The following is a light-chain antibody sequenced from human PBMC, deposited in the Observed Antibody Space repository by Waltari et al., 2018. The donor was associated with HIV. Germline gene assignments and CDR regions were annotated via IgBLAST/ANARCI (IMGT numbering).Light chain of an antibody. CDR1: SGSGSACYC. CDR2: SPN. V-gene: IGLV8-61*01. CDR3: SLYMGGGIWV. Sequence: QTVVTQEPSFSVSPGGTVTLTCGLSSGSGSACYCPSRYQQTPGQAPRTLIYSPNTRSAGVPDRFSGSSLGNKAALTITGAQADDESVYYCSLYMGGGIWVFGGGTKLTVL. J-gene: IGLJ3*02.